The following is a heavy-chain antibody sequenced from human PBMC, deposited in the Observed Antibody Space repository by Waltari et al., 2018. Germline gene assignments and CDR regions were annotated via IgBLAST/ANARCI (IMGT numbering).Heavy chain of an antibody. CDR3: ARGSPGYVRVWDS. J-gene: IGHJ4*02. CDR2: IKYDGSAK. Sequence: EVQLTESGGGLVQPGGSLRLSCAASGFSFSAYWMTWVHQAPGKGLEWVANIKYDGSAKYHADSVNGRFSISRDNAKNSLYLQRNSVSAEDTAIYYCARGSPGYVRVWDSWGQGTMVTVSS. D-gene: IGHD2-2*01. CDR1: GFSFSAYW. V-gene: IGHV3-7*03.